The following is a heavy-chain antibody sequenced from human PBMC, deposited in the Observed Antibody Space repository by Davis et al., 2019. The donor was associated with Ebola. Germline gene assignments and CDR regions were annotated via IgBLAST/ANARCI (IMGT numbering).Heavy chain of an antibody. CDR3: ARDGGWNGMDV. CDR1: GFTVSSNY. CDR2: IYSGGST. J-gene: IGHJ6*02. V-gene: IGHV3-66*01. Sequence: GGSLRLSCAASGFTVSSNYMSWVRQAPGKGLEWVSVIYSGGSTYYADSVKGRFTISRDNAKNSLYLQMNSLRDEDTAVYYCARDGGWNGMDVWGQGTTVTVSS. D-gene: IGHD6-19*01.